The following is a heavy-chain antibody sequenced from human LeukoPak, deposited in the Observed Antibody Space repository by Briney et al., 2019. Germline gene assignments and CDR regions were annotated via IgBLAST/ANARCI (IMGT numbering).Heavy chain of an antibody. Sequence: PGRSLRLSCAASGFTLDDYAMHWVRQAPGKGLEWVSGISWNSGSIGYADSVKGRFTISRDNAKNSLYLQMNSLRAEDMALYYCAKDSRQLVPGWAFDIWGQGTMVTVSS. CDR2: ISWNSGSI. CDR1: GFTLDDYA. J-gene: IGHJ3*02. CDR3: AKDSRQLVPGWAFDI. V-gene: IGHV3-9*03. D-gene: IGHD6-6*01.